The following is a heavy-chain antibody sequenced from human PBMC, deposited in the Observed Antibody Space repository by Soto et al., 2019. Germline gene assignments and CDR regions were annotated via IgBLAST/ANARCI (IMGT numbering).Heavy chain of an antibody. J-gene: IGHJ5*02. CDR1: GGSISSYY. CDR3: ARSYDILTWPKFDP. CDR2: IYYSGST. V-gene: IGHV4-59*01. Sequence: SETLSLTCTVSGGSISSYYWSWIRQPPGKGLEWIGYIYYSGSTNYNPSLKSRVTISVDTSKNQFSLKLSSVTAADTAVYYCARSYDILTWPKFDPWGQGTLVTVSS. D-gene: IGHD3-9*01.